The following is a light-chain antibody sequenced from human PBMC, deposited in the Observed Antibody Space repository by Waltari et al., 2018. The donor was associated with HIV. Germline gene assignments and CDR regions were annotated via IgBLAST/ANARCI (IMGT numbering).Light chain of an antibody. Sequence: EIVLTQSPATLSLSPGERATLSCRASQSISASLAWYQQKAGQAPRLLIFDASKRAAGIPVRFSGSGSGTDFSLTISSLVPDDLAVYYCQHHSTWRWFTFGPGTTVEFK. V-gene: IGKV3-11*01. CDR1: QSISAS. CDR2: DAS. J-gene: IGKJ3*01. CDR3: QHHSTWRWFT.